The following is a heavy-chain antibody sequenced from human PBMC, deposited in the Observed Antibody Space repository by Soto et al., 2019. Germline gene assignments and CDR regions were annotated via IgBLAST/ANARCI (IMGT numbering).Heavy chain of an antibody. CDR1: GFTFSNAW. CDR2: IKSKTDGGTT. D-gene: IGHD1-26*01. V-gene: IGHV3-15*07. CDR3: TTTDPIVGPYYGMDV. J-gene: IGHJ6*02. Sequence: GGSLRLSCAASGFTFSNAWMNWVRQAPGKGLEWVGRIKSKTDGGTTDYAAPVKGRFTISRDDSKNTLYLQMNSLKTEDTAVYYCTTTDPIVGPYYGMDVWGQGTTVTVSS.